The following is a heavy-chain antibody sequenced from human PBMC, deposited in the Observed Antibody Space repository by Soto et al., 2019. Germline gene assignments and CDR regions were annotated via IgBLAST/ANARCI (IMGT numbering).Heavy chain of an antibody. CDR1: GYTFTGYY. CDR2: INPNSGGT. CDR3: ATLGIAVAGCIDY. Sequence: ASVKVSCKASGYTFTGYYMHWVRQAPGQGLEWMGWINPNSGGTNYAQKFQGRVTMTRDTSISPAYMELSRLRSDDTAVYYCATLGIAVAGCIDYWGQGALVTVSS. V-gene: IGHV1-2*02. J-gene: IGHJ4*02. D-gene: IGHD6-19*01.